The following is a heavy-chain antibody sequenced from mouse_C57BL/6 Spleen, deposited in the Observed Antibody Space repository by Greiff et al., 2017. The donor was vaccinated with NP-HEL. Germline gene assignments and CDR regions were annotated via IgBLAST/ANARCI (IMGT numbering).Heavy chain of an antibody. Sequence: EVQLQQSGPELVKPGASVKISCKASGYSFTDYNMNWVKQSNGKSLEWIGVVNPNYGTTSYNQKFKGKATLTVDQSSSTAYMQLNSLTSEDSAVYYCARMADYSNYDPYYYAMDYWGQGTSVTVSS. D-gene: IGHD2-5*01. CDR2: VNPNYGTT. V-gene: IGHV1-39*01. J-gene: IGHJ4*01. CDR3: ARMADYSNYDPYYYAMDY. CDR1: GYSFTDYN.